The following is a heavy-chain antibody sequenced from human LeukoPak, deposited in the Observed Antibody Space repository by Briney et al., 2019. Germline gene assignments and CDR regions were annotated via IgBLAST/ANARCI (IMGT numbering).Heavy chain of an antibody. CDR3: AGITMVRGVTAYNWFDP. CDR2: IYYSGST. J-gene: IGHJ5*02. V-gene: IGHV4-59*08. Sequence: SETLSLTCTVSGGSISSYYWSWIRQPPGKGLEWIGYIYYSGSTNYNPSLKSRVTISVDTSKNQFSLKLSSVTAADTAVYYCAGITMVRGVTAYNWFDPWGQGTLVTVSS. D-gene: IGHD3-10*01. CDR1: GGSISSYY.